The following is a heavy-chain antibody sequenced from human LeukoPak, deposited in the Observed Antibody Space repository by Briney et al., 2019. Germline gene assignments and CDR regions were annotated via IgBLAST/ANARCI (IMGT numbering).Heavy chain of an antibody. CDR2: SYYSGST. J-gene: IGHJ3*02. CDR1: GGSIHSYY. CDR3: ARQSIAARRAFDI. Sequence: SETLSLTCTVSGGSIHSYYWSWIRQPPGKGLEYIGYSYYSGSTDYNPSLKSRVTISVDTSNQFSLMLTSVTAADTAVYYCARQSIAARRAFDIWGQGTMVTVSS. D-gene: IGHD6-6*01. V-gene: IGHV4-59*08.